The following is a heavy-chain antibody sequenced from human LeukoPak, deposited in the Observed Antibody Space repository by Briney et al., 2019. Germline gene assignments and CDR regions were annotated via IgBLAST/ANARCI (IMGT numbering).Heavy chain of an antibody. Sequence: ASVKVSCKASVYTFTGYYMHWVRQAPGQELDWMGWINPNSGGTNYAQKFQGRVTMTRDTSICTAHMEVARQRAVGTAVYYCAVALWLPAATCYFDYWGEGTLVTVSS. CDR1: VYTFTGYY. J-gene: IGHJ4*02. CDR3: AVALWLPAATCYFDY. D-gene: IGHD2-2*01. CDR2: INPNSGGT. V-gene: IGHV1-2*02.